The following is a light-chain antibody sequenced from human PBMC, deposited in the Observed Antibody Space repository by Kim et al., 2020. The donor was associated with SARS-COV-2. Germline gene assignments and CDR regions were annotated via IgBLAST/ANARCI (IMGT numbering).Light chain of an antibody. J-gene: IGKJ1*01. V-gene: IGKV1-16*01. CDR2: AAS. CDR3: QQYNTYTWT. CDR1: QGVANS. Sequence: ASVGDTVTIACRASQGVANSLAWLQQKPGKAPKSLIYAASTLQTGVPSRFSGTGSRTYFTLTISSLQPEDSATYYCQQYNTYTWTFGQGTKVDIK.